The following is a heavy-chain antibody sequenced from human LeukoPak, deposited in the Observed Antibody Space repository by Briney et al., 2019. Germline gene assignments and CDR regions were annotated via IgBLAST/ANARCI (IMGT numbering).Heavy chain of an antibody. CDR2: INPSGGST. Sequence: ASVKVSCKASGYTFTSYYMHWVRQAPGQGLEWMGIINPSGGSTSYAQKFQGRVTMTRDTSTSTVYMELSSLRSEDTAVYYCARGAESATSQLPYWYFDLWGRGTLVTVSS. CDR3: ARGAESATSQLPYWYFDL. D-gene: IGHD4-23*01. J-gene: IGHJ2*01. V-gene: IGHV1-46*01. CDR1: GYTFTSYY.